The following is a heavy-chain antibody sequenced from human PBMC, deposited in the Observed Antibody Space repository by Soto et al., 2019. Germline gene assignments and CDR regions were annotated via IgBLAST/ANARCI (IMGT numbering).Heavy chain of an antibody. J-gene: IGHJ4*02. D-gene: IGHD3-16*01. V-gene: IGHV4-39*01. Sequence: QLQLQESGPGLVKPSETLSLTCTVSGGSISSSSYYWGWIRQPPGKGLEWIGSIYYSGSTYYNPSLKSRVTISVDTSKNQFSLKLSSVTAADTAVYYCARHVSFTFGGKVRRGGGLTDYWGQGTLVTVSS. CDR1: GGSISSSSYY. CDR3: ARHVSFTFGGKVRRGGGLTDY. CDR2: IYYSGST.